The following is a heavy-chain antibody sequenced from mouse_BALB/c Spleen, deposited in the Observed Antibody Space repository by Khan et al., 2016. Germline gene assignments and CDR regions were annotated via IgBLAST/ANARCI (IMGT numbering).Heavy chain of an antibody. D-gene: IGHD2-12*01. CDR2: INTNTGEP. CDR3: ANDEYYFDY. Sequence: QIQLVQSGPELKKPGETVKISCKASGYTFTNYGMNWVKQAPGKGLKWMGWINTNTGEPTYAEEFKGRFAFSLETSASTAYLQINNLKNEDTATYFGANDEYYFDYWGQGTTLTVSS. V-gene: IGHV9-3*02. CDR1: GYTFTNYG. J-gene: IGHJ2*01.